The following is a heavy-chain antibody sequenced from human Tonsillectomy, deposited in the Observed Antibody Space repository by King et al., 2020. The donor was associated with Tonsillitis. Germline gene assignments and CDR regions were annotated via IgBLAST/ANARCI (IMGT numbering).Heavy chain of an antibody. V-gene: IGHV4-39*07. CDR1: GGSISSSSYY. CDR2: IYYSGST. J-gene: IGHJ5*02. CDR3: ARHFYRGYSDYNYSPVLNWFDP. D-gene: IGHD5-12*01. Sequence: QLQESGPGLVKPSETLSLTCTVSGGSISSSSYYWGWIRQPPGKGLEWIGSIYYSGSTYYNPSLKSRVTISIDTSKNQFSLKLRSVTAADTAVYYCARHFYRGYSDYNYSPVLNWFDPWGQGTLVTVSS.